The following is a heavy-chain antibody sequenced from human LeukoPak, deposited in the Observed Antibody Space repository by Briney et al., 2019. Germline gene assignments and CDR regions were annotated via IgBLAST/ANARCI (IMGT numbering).Heavy chain of an antibody. Sequence: GGSLRLSCAASGFTFSSYTMNWVRQAPGKGLEWVSSISSSSSYRYYADSVKGRFTGSRDNAKNSVCLQMNSLRAEDTAVYYCARQTGTTVAFDIWGQGTMVTVSS. D-gene: IGHD4-17*01. CDR2: ISSSSSYR. CDR3: ARQTGTTVAFDI. CDR1: GFTFSSYT. J-gene: IGHJ3*02. V-gene: IGHV3-21*01.